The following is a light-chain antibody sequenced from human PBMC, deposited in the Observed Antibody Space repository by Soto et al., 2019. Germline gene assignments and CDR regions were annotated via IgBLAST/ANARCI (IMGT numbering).Light chain of an antibody. CDR1: QSVRSSY. V-gene: IGKV3-20*01. Sequence: DIVLTQSLGTRSLSRGERATLSYRASQSVRSSYLAWSQQKPGKAPRLLIFAASSRATGIPDRFSGSGSGTDFILTIRRLEPEDFAVYYCQHYGSSWTFGQGTKV. J-gene: IGKJ1*01. CDR2: AAS. CDR3: QHYGSSWT.